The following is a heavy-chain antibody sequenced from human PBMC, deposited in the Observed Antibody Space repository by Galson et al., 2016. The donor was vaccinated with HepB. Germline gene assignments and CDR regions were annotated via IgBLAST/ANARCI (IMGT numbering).Heavy chain of an antibody. J-gene: IGHJ4*02. CDR3: ATDRTATSVFDY. CDR1: GFTFSNAW. Sequence: LRLSCAASGFTFSNAWMSWVRQAPGKGLEWVGRIKRKTDGGTTDYAAPVKGRFTISRDDSKNTLYLQMNSLKTEDTALYYCATDRTATSVFDYWGQGSLVTVSS. D-gene: IGHD5-18*01. V-gene: IGHV3-15*01. CDR2: IKRKTDGGTT.